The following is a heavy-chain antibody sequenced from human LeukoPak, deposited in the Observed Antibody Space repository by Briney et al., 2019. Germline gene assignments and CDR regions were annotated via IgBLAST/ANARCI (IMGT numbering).Heavy chain of an antibody. CDR3: ARSDFGFDY. J-gene: IGHJ4*02. CDR2: IYTSGST. CDR1: GGSISSGSYY. V-gene: IGHV4-61*02. Sequence: PSQTLSLTCTVSGGSISSGSYYWSWIRQPAGKGLEWIGRIYTSGSTNYNPSLKSRVTISVDTSKNQFSLKLSSVTAADTAVYYCARSDFGFDYWGQGTLVTVSS. D-gene: IGHD3-3*01.